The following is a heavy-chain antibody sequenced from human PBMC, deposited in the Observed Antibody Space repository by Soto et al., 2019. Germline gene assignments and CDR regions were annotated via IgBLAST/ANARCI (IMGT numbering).Heavy chain of an antibody. V-gene: IGHV2-5*02. CDR2: IYWDNDK. J-gene: IGHJ6*02. D-gene: IGHD2-21*02. CDR3: VHSRCGGDCLQSYSSHYYYGMDV. Sequence: KESGPTLVKPTQTLTLTCTFSGFSLNTGGLGVGWIRQPPGKALEWLALIYWDNDKRYSPSLKSRLTITKDTSKNQVVLTMTNMDPVDAATYYCVHSRCGGDCLQSYSSHYYYGMDVWGQGTTVTVSS. CDR1: GFSLNTGGLG.